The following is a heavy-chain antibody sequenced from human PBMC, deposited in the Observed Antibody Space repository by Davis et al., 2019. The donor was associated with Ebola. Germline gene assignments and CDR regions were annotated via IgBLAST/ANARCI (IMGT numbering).Heavy chain of an antibody. CDR1: GFTFSSYA. CDR2: LSGNAAAT. V-gene: IGHV3-23*01. J-gene: IGHJ4*02. CDR3: ARDFGDYEFYIDN. D-gene: IGHD4-17*01. Sequence: PGGSLRLSCAASGFTFSSYAMSWVRQAPGMGLEWVSSLSGNAAATYYADSVKGRFTISRDNSKTTLYLQMNTLRVEDTALYYCARDFGDYEFYIDNWGQGALVTVSS.